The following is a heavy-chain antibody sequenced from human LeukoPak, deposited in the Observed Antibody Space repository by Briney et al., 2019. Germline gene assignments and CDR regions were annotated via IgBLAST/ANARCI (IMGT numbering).Heavy chain of an antibody. CDR2: IAGDTVT. CDR1: GFTFNIYA. D-gene: IGHD2-8*01. V-gene: IGHV3-23*01. CDR3: AKDPRYCTNGVCQT. J-gene: IGHJ4*02. Sequence: PGGSLRLSCAASGFTFNIYAMSWVRQAPGKGLEWVSAIAGDTVTFYTDSVKGRFTISRDNSKNTLYLQMNSLRAEDTALYYCAKDPRYCTNGVCQTWGQGTLVTVSS.